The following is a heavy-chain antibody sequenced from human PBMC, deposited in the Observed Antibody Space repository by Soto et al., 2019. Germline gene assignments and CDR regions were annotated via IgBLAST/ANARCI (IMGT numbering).Heavy chain of an antibody. J-gene: IGHJ6*02. D-gene: IGHD6-13*01. CDR1: GFTFSSYG. CDR2: IWYDGSGK. CDR3: ATVPPRSSSLYYYGVGV. Sequence: GGSLRLSCAASGFTFSSYGMHWVRQAPGKGLEWVAVIWYDGSGKFYADSVRDRFTISRDNSKSTLYLQMNSLRAEDTAVYYCATVPPRSSSLYYYGVGVWGQGTTVTVSS. V-gene: IGHV3-33*01.